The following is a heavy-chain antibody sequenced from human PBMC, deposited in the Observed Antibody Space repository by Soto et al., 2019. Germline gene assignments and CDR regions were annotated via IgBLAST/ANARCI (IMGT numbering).Heavy chain of an antibody. CDR1: GYTFNRHG. J-gene: IGHJ4*02. V-gene: IGHV1-18*04. D-gene: IGHD1-26*01. CDR3: AGVRIVGAREIDF. Sequence: QVHLVQSGGEVKKPGASVKVSCKASGYTFNRHGITWVRQAPGQGLEWSGWISGYNGDIKYEQKFQGRVTLSSDTRTSTVYLEVKSLRFGATAVYYCAGVRIVGAREIDFWGQGTLVTVSS. CDR2: ISGYNGDI.